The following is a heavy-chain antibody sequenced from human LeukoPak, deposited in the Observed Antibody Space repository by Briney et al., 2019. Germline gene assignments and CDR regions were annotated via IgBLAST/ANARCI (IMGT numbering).Heavy chain of an antibody. CDR3: ARDGTLSGSWNDF. D-gene: IGHD1-1*01. CDR2: INSNSGVT. Sequence: ASVKVSCKTSGYTFTGYYIHWVRPAPGQGLEWMGWINSNSGVTKYAQNFQDRVTMTRDTSISTVYMELTRLTSGDTAIYYCARDGTLSGSWNDFWGQGSLVTVSS. CDR1: GYTFTGYY. J-gene: IGHJ4*02. V-gene: IGHV1-2*02.